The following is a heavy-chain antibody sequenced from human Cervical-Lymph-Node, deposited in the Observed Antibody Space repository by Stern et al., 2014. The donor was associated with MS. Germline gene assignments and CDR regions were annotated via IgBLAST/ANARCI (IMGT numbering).Heavy chain of an antibody. D-gene: IGHD6-13*01. CDR3: AKGAAAGPFDY. CDR1: GFTFDDYV. CDR2: ISWNSGSI. J-gene: IGHJ4*02. V-gene: IGHV3-9*01. Sequence: DVQLVESGGGLVQPGRSLRLSCAASGFTFDDYVMHWVRQAPGKGLEWVSAISWNSGSIGYADSVKGRFTISRDNAKNSLYLQMNSLRAEDTALYYCAKGAAAGPFDYWGQGTLVTVSS.